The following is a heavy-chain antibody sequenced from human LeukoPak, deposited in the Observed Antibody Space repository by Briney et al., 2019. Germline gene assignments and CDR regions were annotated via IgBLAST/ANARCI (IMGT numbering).Heavy chain of an antibody. CDR1: GFNFRYFW. V-gene: IGHV3-7*01. Sequence: GGSLRLTCLGSGFNFRYFWMSWVRQAPGKGLEWVANINHDGRETYYADSVKGRFIISRDNAKNSLYLQMNSLRAEDTAVYYCASPVLPAALRGFDYWGQGTLVTVSS. J-gene: IGHJ4*02. CDR2: INHDGRET. CDR3: ASPVLPAALRGFDY. D-gene: IGHD2-2*01.